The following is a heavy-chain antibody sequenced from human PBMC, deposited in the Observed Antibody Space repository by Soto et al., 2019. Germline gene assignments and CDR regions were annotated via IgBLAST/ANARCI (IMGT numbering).Heavy chain of an antibody. J-gene: IGHJ4*02. CDR3: AHWTYYYDSSGYIPQDYFDY. Sequence: GSGPTLVNPTQTLTLTCTFSGFSLSTSGVGVGWIRQPPGKALEWLALIYWNDDKRYSPSLKSRLTITKDTSKNQVVLTMTNMDPVDTATYYCAHWTYYYDSSGYIPQDYFDYWGQGTLVTVSS. CDR2: IYWNDDK. D-gene: IGHD3-22*01. V-gene: IGHV2-5*01. CDR1: GFSLSTSGVG.